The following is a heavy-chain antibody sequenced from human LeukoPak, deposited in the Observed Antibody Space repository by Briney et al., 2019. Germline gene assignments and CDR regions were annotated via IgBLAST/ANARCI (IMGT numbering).Heavy chain of an antibody. CDR1: GGSISSYY. Sequence: SETLSLTCTVSGGSISSYYWSWIRQPPGKGLEWIVYIYYSGSTNYNPSLKSRVTISVDTSNNQFSLKLSSVTAADTAVYYCARGGVLKSVDYWGQGTLVAVSS. D-gene: IGHD3-16*01. J-gene: IGHJ4*02. V-gene: IGHV4-59*01. CDR2: IYYSGST. CDR3: ARGGVLKSVDY.